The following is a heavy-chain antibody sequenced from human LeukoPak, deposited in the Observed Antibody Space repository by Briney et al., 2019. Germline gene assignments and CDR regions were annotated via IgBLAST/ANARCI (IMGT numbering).Heavy chain of an antibody. Sequence: SETLSPTCTVSGGSISSYYWSWIRQPPGKGLEWIGYIYYSGSTNYNPSLKSRVTISVDMSKNQFSLKLSSVTAADTAVYYCARVVVQRYYFDYWGQGTLVTVSS. CDR1: GGSISSYY. J-gene: IGHJ4*02. V-gene: IGHV4-59*01. CDR2: IYYSGST. D-gene: IGHD3-22*01. CDR3: ARVVVQRYYFDY.